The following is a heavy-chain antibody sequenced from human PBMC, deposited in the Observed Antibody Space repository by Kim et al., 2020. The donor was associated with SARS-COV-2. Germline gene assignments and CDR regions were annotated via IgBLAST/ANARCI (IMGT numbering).Heavy chain of an antibody. V-gene: IGHV4-34*01. J-gene: IGHJ4*02. D-gene: IGHD3-10*01. Sequence: SETLSLTCAVYGGSFSGYYWSWIRQPPGKGLEWIGEINHSGSTNYNPSLKSRVTISVDTSKNQFSLKLSSVTAADTAVYYCARGYYYGSGSYHYWGQGTL. CDR2: INHSGST. CDR3: ARGYYYGSGSYHY. CDR1: GGSFSGYY.